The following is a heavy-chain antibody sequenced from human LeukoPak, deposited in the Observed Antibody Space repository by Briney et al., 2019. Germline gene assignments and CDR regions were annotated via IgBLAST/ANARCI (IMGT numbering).Heavy chain of an antibody. CDR2: IYTSGST. D-gene: IGHD5-24*01. J-gene: IGHJ4*02. Sequence: SQTLSLTCTVSGGSISSGSYYWSSIRQPAGKGLEWIGRIYTSGSTNYNPSLKSRVTISVDTSKNQFSLKLSSVTAADTAVYYCARERWLQLDYWGQGTLVTVSS. V-gene: IGHV4-61*02. CDR1: GGSISSGSYY. CDR3: ARERWLQLDY.